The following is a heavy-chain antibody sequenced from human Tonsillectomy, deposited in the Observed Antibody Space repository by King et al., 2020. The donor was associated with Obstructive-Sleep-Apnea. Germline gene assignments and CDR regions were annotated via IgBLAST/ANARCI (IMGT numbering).Heavy chain of an antibody. V-gene: IGHV1-69*01. CDR3: ASSYSYGYQFDY. CDR2: IIPIFGTA. Sequence: VQLVESGAEVKKPGSSVKVSCKASGGTFSSYAISWVRQAPGQGLEWMGGIIPIFGTANYAQKFQGRVTITANESTSTAYMELSSLRSEDTAVYYCASSYSYGYQFDYWGQGTLVTVSS. D-gene: IGHD5-18*01. CDR1: GGTFSSYA. J-gene: IGHJ4*02.